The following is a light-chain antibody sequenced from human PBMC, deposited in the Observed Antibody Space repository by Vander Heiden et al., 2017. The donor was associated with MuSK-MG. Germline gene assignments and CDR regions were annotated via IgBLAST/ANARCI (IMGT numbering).Light chain of an antibody. V-gene: IGLV1-40*01. CDR2: GNS. CDR1: SSNIGAGYD. J-gene: IGLJ2*01. Sequence: QSVLTQPPSVSGAPGQRVTISCTGSSSNIGAGYDVHWYQHLPRTAPKLLIYGNSNRPSGVPDRFSGSKSGTSASLAITGLQADDEADYYCQSFDSSLSVVFGGGTKLTVL. CDR3: QSFDSSLSVV.